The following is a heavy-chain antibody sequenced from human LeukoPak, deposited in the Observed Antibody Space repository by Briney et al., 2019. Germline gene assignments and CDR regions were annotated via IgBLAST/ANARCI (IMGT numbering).Heavy chain of an antibody. D-gene: IGHD1/OR15-1a*01. CDR3: ARGWNSSPRDF. J-gene: IGHJ4*02. Sequence: ASVKVSCKASGYTFTGQYMRWVRQAPGQGLEWMGRINADSGDTNYAQKFQGRVTMTRDTSISTAYMELSSLRFDDTAVYYCARGWNSSPRDFWGQGTLVTVSS. CDR2: INADSGDT. CDR1: GYTFTGQY. V-gene: IGHV1-2*02.